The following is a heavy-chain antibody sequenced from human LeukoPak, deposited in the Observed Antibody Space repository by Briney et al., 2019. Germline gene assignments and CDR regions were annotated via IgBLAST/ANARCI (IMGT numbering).Heavy chain of an antibody. CDR3: ARDYYYDSSGYLSALDY. CDR1: GFTFSSYA. V-gene: IGHV3-30*04. CDR2: ISYDGSNK. D-gene: IGHD3-22*01. J-gene: IGHJ4*02. Sequence: GGSLRLSCAASGFTFSSYAMHWVRQAPGKGLEWVAVISYDGSNKYYAASVKGRFTISRDNSKNTLYLQMNSLRAEDTAVYYCARDYYYDSSGYLSALDYWGQGTLVTVSS.